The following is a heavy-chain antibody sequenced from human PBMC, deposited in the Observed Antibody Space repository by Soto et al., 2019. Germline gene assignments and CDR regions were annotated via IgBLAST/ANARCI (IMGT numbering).Heavy chain of an antibody. J-gene: IGHJ4*02. CDR1: GGSIITNHW. CDR3: TTDRRITMAQFDY. V-gene: IGHV3-15*01. D-gene: IGHD3-10*01. Sequence: ASETLSLTCDVSGGSIITNHWWTWVRQAPGKGLEWVGRIKSETDGGTTDYAAPVKGRFTISRDDSKNTLYLQMNSLKTEDTAVYYCTTDRRITMAQFDYWGQGTLVTVSS. CDR2: IKSETDGGTT.